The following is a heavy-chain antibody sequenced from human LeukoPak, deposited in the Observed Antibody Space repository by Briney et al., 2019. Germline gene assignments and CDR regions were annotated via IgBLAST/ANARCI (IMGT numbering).Heavy chain of an antibody. J-gene: IGHJ4*02. V-gene: IGHV3-23*01. CDR1: GFTFSSYA. Sequence: GGSLRLSCAASGFTFSSYAMSWVRQAPGKGLEWVSAISGSGGSTYYADSVKGRFTISRGNSKNTLYLQMNSLRAEDTAVYYCAKSPRPFGVVIGWGQGTLVTVSS. CDR2: ISGSGGST. CDR3: AKSPRPFGVVIG. D-gene: IGHD3-3*01.